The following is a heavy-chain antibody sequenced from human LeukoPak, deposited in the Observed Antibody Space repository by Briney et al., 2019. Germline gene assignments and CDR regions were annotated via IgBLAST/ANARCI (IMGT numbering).Heavy chain of an antibody. J-gene: IGHJ5*02. CDR1: GFTFSTYA. V-gene: IGHV3-30*18. CDR2: ISYDGSNK. Sequence: GRSLRLSCAASGFTFSTYAMHWVRQAPGKGLEWVAVISYDGSNKYYADSVKGRFTISRDNSKNTLYLQMNTLRSEDTAVYYCAKDVSWNWFDPWGQGTLVTVSS. CDR3: AKDVSWNWFDP.